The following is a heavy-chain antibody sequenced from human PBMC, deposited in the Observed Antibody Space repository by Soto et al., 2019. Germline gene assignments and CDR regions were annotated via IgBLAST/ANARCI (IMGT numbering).Heavy chain of an antibody. CDR2: TYYRSRWYI. D-gene: IGHD2-15*01. V-gene: IGHV6-1*01. J-gene: IGHJ3*02. CDR1: GYSVSSNSSA. CDR3: AREVAVSDFDAFDI. Sequence: SXTLSLAFSISGYSVSSNSSAWTWIRQSPSRGLEWLGRTYYRSRWYIDYAVSVKSRLTINPDTSKNQFSLQLKSVTPEDTAVYYCAREVAVSDFDAFDIWGQGTMVTVSS.